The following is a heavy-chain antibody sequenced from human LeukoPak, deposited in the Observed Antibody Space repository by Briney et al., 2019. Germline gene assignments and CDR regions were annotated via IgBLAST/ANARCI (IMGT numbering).Heavy chain of an antibody. V-gene: IGHV3-7*03. Sequence: AGGSLRLSCVVSEFTFSTYWMTWVRQAPGKGLEWVANIRQDGSEMYYVDSVKGRFTISRDNAKNSLYLQMNSLRADDTAVYYCARDSRLRFSFDYWGQGTLVIVSS. CDR2: IRQDGSEM. J-gene: IGHJ4*02. CDR1: EFTFSTYW. D-gene: IGHD3-3*01. CDR3: ARDSRLRFSFDY.